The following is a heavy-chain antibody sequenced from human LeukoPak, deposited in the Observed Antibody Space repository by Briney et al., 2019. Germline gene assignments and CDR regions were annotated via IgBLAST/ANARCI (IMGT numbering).Heavy chain of an antibody. CDR3: ARLYYYYGLDV. CDR2: KYYSGNS. J-gene: IGHJ6*02. Sequence: SETLSLTCTVSGGSISSSTYYWGWIRQPPGKGLELIGSKYYSGNSYYNPSLKSRLSISVDTSKNQFSLKLSSVTAADTAVYYCARLYYYYGLDVWGQGTTVTVSS. V-gene: IGHV4-39*01. CDR1: GGSISSSTYY.